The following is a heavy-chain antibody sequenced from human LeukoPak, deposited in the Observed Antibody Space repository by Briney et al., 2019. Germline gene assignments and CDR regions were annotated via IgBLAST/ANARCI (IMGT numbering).Heavy chain of an antibody. J-gene: IGHJ4*02. CDR1: GFTFYDYA. V-gene: IGHV3-9*01. Sequence: PGGSLRLSCAASGFTFYDYAMHWVRQAPGKGLEWVSGISWNSGAVGYADSVKGRFTISRDNAKNSLYLQMNSLRAEDTALYYCTKAPLTTPGKLDFWGQGTLVTVSS. CDR3: TKAPLTTPGKLDF. CDR2: ISWNSGAV. D-gene: IGHD4-17*01.